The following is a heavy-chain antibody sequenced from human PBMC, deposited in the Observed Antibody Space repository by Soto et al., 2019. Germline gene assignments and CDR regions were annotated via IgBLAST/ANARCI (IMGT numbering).Heavy chain of an antibody. D-gene: IGHD5-12*01. CDR1: GGSISSYY. V-gene: IGHV4-59*01. CDR2: IYYSGST. CDR3: ASNPRGYSGYAPYYYMDV. Sequence: PSETLSLTCTVSGGSISSYYWSWIRQPPGKGLEWIGYIYYSGSTNYNPSLKSRVTISVDTSKSQFSLKLSSVTAADTAVYYCASNPRGYSGYAPYYYMDVWGKGTTVTVSS. J-gene: IGHJ6*03.